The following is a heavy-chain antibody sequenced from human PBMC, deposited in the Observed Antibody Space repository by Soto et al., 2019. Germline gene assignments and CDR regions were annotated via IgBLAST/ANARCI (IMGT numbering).Heavy chain of an antibody. Sequence: LSLTCTVSGGSISSYYWSWIRQPPGKGLEWIGYIYYSGSTNYNPSLKSRVTISVDTSKNQFSLKLSSVTAADTAVYYCARVGYCSSTSCYWGGWFDPWGQGTLVTVSS. J-gene: IGHJ5*02. CDR1: GGSISSYY. D-gene: IGHD2-2*01. CDR3: ARVGYCSSTSCYWGGWFDP. V-gene: IGHV4-59*01. CDR2: IYYSGST.